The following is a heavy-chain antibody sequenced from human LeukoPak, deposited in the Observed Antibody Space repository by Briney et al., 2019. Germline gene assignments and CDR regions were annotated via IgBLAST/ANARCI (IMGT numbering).Heavy chain of an antibody. CDR1: GFTFDDYA. V-gene: IGHV3-9*01. Sequence: PGRSLRLSCAASGFTFDDYAMHWVRQVPGEGLEWVSGISYNSGNRGYADSVKGRFTISRDNAKNSLYLQMNSLRAEDTALYYCAKGGGYDYYYDMDVWGQGTTVTVSS. D-gene: IGHD2-15*01. CDR2: ISYNSGNR. J-gene: IGHJ6*02. CDR3: AKGGGYDYYYDMDV.